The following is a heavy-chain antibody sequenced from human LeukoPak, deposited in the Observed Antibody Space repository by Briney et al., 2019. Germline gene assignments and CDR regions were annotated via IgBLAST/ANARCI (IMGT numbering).Heavy chain of an antibody. J-gene: IGHJ4*02. CDR1: GFTFSSYG. CDR2: ITDTGSTT. CDR3: AKRVPYSSSSVYFDC. Sequence: GGSLTLTCAASGFTFSSYGMSWVRQAPGKGLEWVSAITDTGSTTYYADSVKGRFTISRDNSKNTVYLQMNSLRAEDTAVYYCAKRVPYSSSSVYFDCWGQGTLVTVSS. V-gene: IGHV3-23*01. D-gene: IGHD6-6*01.